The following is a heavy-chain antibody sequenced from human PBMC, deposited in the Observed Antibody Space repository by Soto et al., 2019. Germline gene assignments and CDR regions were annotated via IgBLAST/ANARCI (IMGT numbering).Heavy chain of an antibody. CDR1: GYTFTSYY. CDR3: ARDRKGDY. V-gene: IGHV1-18*04. CDR2: INAYNGNT. Sequence: QVQLVQSGAEVKMPGASVKVSCKTSGYTFTSYYINWERQAPGQGLEWMGWINAYNGNTNYAQKLQGRVTMTTDTSTNTAYMELRSLRSDDTAFYYCARDRKGDYWGQGTLVTVSS. J-gene: IGHJ4*02.